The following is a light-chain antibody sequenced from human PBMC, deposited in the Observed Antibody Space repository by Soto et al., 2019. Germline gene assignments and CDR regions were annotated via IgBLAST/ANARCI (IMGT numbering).Light chain of an antibody. CDR2: GAS. CDR3: QQYGSSPPYT. CDR1: QSVSST. V-gene: IGKV3-20*01. Sequence: EIVLTQSPGTLSLSPGERATLSCRASQSVSSTLAWYQQKPGQAPRLLIYGASSRATGIPDRFSGSGSGTDFTLTISRLEPEDFAVYYFQQYGSSPPYTFGQGTKLEIK. J-gene: IGKJ2*01.